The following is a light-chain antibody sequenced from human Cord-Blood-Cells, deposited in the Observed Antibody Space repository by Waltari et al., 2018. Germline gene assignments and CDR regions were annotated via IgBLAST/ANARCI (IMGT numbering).Light chain of an antibody. V-gene: IGKV1-6*01. Sequence: AIQMTQSPSSLSASVGDRVTITCRASQVIRNDLGWYQQKPGKSPKLLIYAASSLQSGVPSRFSGSGSGTDFTLTISSLQPEDFATYYCLQDYNYPRTFGQGTKVEIK. CDR2: AAS. CDR1: QVIRND. CDR3: LQDYNYPRT. J-gene: IGKJ1*01.